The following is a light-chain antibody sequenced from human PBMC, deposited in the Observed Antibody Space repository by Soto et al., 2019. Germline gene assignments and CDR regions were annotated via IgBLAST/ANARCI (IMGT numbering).Light chain of an antibody. CDR3: QQYNNWPPIT. CDR1: QSVSSN. V-gene: IGKV3-15*01. J-gene: IGKJ5*01. Sequence: EIVMTQSPATLSVSPGERATLSCRASQSVSSNLAWYQQKPGQAPRLLIYGASTRATGIPARFSGSGSGTDFTLTISSLQSEDFAGYYCQQYNNWPPITFSQGTRLEIK. CDR2: GAS.